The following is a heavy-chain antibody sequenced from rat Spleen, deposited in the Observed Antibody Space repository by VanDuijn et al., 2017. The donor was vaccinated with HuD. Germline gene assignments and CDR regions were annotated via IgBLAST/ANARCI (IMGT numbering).Heavy chain of an antibody. Sequence: EVQLVESGGGLVQPGRSLKFSCVASGFNFRDYAMAWVRQAPKKGLEWVASISTGGGNTHYRDSVKGRFTISRDNAKSTLYLQMDSLRSEDTATYYCAREGHWGQGVMVTVSS. J-gene: IGHJ2*01. CDR1: GFNFRDYA. CDR3: AREGH. V-gene: IGHV5S23*01. D-gene: IGHD1-11*01. CDR2: ISTGGGNT.